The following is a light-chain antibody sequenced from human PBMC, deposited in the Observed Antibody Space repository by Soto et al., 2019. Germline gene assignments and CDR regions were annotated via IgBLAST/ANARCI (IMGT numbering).Light chain of an antibody. V-gene: IGKV1-5*02. J-gene: IGKJ1*01. CDR2: DAS. Sequence: LPMTDSPCPRSASVVYSVTIICRASQSISRWLAWYQQKPGKAPKLLIHDASSLESGVQSRFSGSGSGTEFTLTINSLQPDDFAPYYFQHYISDYRWTFGQGTKVEI. CDR3: QHYISDYRWT. CDR1: QSISRW.